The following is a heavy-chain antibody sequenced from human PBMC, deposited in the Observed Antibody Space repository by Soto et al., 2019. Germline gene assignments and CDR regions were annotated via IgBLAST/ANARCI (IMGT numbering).Heavy chain of an antibody. Sequence: GGSLRLSCAASGFIFKMYWMHWVRQSPGKGLVWISRIYNDGTYSDYADSVRGRFTISRDNVHDTLYLQMNNLRAEDSGLYYCTRGPRPISTGTGAYWGQGTQVTVSS. V-gene: IGHV3-74*01. D-gene: IGHD3-10*01. J-gene: IGHJ4*02. CDR1: GFIFKMYW. CDR2: IYNDGTYS. CDR3: TRGPRPISTGTGAY.